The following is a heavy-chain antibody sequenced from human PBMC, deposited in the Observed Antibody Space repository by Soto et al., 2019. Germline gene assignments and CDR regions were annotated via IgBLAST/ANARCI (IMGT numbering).Heavy chain of an antibody. CDR3: AKAGGRWFGEADYFDY. V-gene: IGHV3-23*01. D-gene: IGHD3-10*01. Sequence: GGSLRLSCAASGFTFSSYAMSWVRQAPGKGLEWVSAISGSGGSTYYADSVKGRFTISRDNSKNTLYLQMNSLRAEDTAVYYCAKAGGRWFGEADYFDYWGQGTLVTVSS. J-gene: IGHJ4*02. CDR2: ISGSGGST. CDR1: GFTFSSYA.